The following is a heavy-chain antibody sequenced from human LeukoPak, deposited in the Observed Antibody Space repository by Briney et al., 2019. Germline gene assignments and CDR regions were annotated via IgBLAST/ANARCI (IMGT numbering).Heavy chain of an antibody. V-gene: IGHV3-23*01. CDR1: GFAFSSYA. J-gene: IGHJ5*02. Sequence: PGGSLRLSCAASGFAFSSYAMSWVRQAPGKGLEWVSAISRSGDSTYYADSVKGRFTISRDNSKNTLYLQMSSLRAEDTAVYYCAKEQRGYTGYAVGSWFDPWGQGTLVTVSS. CDR2: ISRSGDST. D-gene: IGHD5-12*01. CDR3: AKEQRGYTGYAVGSWFDP.